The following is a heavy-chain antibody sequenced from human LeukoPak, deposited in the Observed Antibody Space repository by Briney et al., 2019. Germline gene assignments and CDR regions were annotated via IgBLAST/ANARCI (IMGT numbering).Heavy chain of an antibody. J-gene: IGHJ1*01. CDR3: ARDTFAIAAATYFQH. D-gene: IGHD6-13*01. CDR2: ISAYNGNT. Sequence: ASVKVSCKASGYTFTSYGISWVRQAPGQGLEWMGWISAYNGNTNYAQKLQGRVTMTTDISTSTAYMELRSLRSDDTAVYYCARDTFAIAAATYFQHWGQGTLVTVSS. V-gene: IGHV1-18*01. CDR1: GYTFTSYG.